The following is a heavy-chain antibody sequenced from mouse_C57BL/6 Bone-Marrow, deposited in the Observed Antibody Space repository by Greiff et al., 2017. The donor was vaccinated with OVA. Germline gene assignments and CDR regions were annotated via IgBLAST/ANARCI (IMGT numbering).Heavy chain of an antibody. D-gene: IGHD4-1*01. CDR3: LTGTLAY. J-gene: IGHJ3*01. Sequence: VQLQQSGAELVRPGNSVKVSCKASGYAFTNYLIEWVKQRPGQGLEWIGVINPGSGGTNYNEKFKGKATLTADKSSSTAYMQLSSLTSEDSAVYFCLTGTLAYWGQGTLVTVSA. V-gene: IGHV1-54*01. CDR1: GYAFTNYL. CDR2: INPGSGGT.